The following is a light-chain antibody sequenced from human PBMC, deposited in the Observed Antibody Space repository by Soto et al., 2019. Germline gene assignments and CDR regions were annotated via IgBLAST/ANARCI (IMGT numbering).Light chain of an antibody. Sequence: QSALTQPASVSRSPGQSITISCTGTSSDIGGYDYVSWYQHDPGKAPKLMIYEVSNRPSGVSNRFSGSKSGNTASLTISGLQAEDEADYYCSSYTSSTLWVFGTGTKVTVL. CDR2: EVS. CDR3: SSYTSSTLWV. CDR1: SSDIGGYDY. V-gene: IGLV2-14*01. J-gene: IGLJ1*01.